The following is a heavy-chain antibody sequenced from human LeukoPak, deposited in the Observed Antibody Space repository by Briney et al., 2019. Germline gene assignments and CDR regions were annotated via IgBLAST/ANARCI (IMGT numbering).Heavy chain of an antibody. CDR2: VNPNSGNT. J-gene: IGHJ6*03. V-gene: IGHV1-8*01. Sequence: GASVKVSCKASGYTFTSYDINWVRQATGQGLEWMGWVNPNSGNTGYAQKFQGRVTMTRNTSISTAYMELSSLRSEDTAVYYCARGRKRRFLEWLGYYYYYYMDVWGKGNPGHRLL. D-gene: IGHD3-3*01. CDR1: GYTFTSYD. CDR3: ARGRKRRFLEWLGYYYYYYMDV.